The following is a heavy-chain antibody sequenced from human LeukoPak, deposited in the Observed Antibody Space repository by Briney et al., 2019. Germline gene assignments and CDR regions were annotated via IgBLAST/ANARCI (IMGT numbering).Heavy chain of an antibody. Sequence: GGSLRLSCTTSGFTFSSYAMSWVRQAPGKGLEWVSAISGSGGSTYYADSVKGRFTISRDNSKNTLYLQMNSLRAEDTAVYYCAKDYDFWSGYYIPLDYWGQGTLVTVSS. D-gene: IGHD3-3*01. CDR3: AKDYDFWSGYYIPLDY. CDR2: ISGSGGST. J-gene: IGHJ4*02. V-gene: IGHV3-23*01. CDR1: GFTFSSYA.